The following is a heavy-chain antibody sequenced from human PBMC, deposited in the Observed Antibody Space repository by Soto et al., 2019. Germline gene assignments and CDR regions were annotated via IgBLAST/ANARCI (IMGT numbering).Heavy chain of an antibody. V-gene: IGHV1-18*01. CDR3: ARDSDNSRMRLSRGGWFDP. D-gene: IGHD6-25*01. Sequence: QVQLVQSGAEVKKPGASVKVSCKASGYTFTSYGISWVRQAPGQGLEWMGWISAYNGNTNYAQKLPGRVTMTTDTSTSTVYMELRSLRSDDTAVYYCARDSDNSRMRLSRGGWFDPWGHGTLVTVSS. CDR2: ISAYNGNT. CDR1: GYTFTSYG. J-gene: IGHJ5*02.